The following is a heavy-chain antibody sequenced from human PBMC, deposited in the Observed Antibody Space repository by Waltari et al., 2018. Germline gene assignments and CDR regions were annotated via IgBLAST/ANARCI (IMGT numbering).Heavy chain of an antibody. CDR2: INPSGGST. D-gene: IGHD3-3*01. J-gene: IGHJ6*02. Sequence: VQLVQSGAEVKKPGASVKVSCKASGYTFTSYYMHWVRQAPGQGLEWMGIINPSGGSTRYGQKFQGRVTMTRDTSTSTVYMELSSLRSEDTAVYYCARDRADYDFWSGYYRDYYYGMDVWGQGTTVTVSS. V-gene: IGHV1-46*01. CDR3: ARDRADYDFWSGYYRDYYYGMDV. CDR1: GYTFTSYY.